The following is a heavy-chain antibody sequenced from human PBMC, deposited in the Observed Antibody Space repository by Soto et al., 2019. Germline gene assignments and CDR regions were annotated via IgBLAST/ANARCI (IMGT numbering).Heavy chain of an antibody. CDR3: ARGRGYSYGYGVGSVREFDY. V-gene: IGHV4-34*01. J-gene: IGHJ4*02. Sequence: PSETLSLTCAVYGGSFSGYYWSWIRQPPGKGLDWIGEINHSGSTNYNPSLKSRVTISVDTSKNQFSLKLSSVTAADTAVYYCARGRGYSYGYGVGSVREFDYWGQGTLVTVSS. D-gene: IGHD5-18*01. CDR1: GGSFSGYY. CDR2: INHSGST.